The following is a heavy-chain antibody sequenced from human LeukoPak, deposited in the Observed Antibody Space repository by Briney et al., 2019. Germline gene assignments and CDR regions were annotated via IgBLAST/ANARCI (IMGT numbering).Heavy chain of an antibody. CDR3: AAVPITIDYGSEDEYYYMDV. CDR2: IVVGSGNT. J-gene: IGHJ6*03. CDR1: GFTFTISA. D-gene: IGHD3-10*01. Sequence: SVKVSCKASGFTFTISAMQWVRQARGQRLEWIGWIVVGSGNTNYAQKFQERVTITRDMSTSTSYMELSSLRSDDTAVYYCAAVPITIDYGSEDEYYYMDVWGKGTTVTVSS. V-gene: IGHV1-58*02.